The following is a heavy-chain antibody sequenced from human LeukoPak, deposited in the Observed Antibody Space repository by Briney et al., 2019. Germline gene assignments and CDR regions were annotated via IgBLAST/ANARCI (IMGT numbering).Heavy chain of an antibody. CDR3: AKDQNWESSSPRLDY. CDR1: GFTFSSYA. CDR2: ISYDGSNK. V-gene: IGHV3-30-3*01. D-gene: IGHD6-13*01. Sequence: GRSLRLSCAASGFTFSSYAMHWVRQAPGKGLEWVAVISYDGSNKYYADSVKGRFTISRDNSKNTLYLQMNSLRAEDTAVYYCAKDQNWESSSPRLDYWGQGTLVTVSS. J-gene: IGHJ4*02.